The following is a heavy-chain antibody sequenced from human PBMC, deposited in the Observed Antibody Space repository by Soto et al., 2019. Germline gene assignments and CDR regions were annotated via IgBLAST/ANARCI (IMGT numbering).Heavy chain of an antibody. D-gene: IGHD3-3*01. J-gene: IGHJ6*02. CDR3: ARDNILGILYGGMDV. Sequence: PSETLSLTXTVSGGSISSGDYYWSWIRQPPGKGLEWIGYIYYSGSTYYNPSLKSRVTISVDTSKNQFSLKLSSVTAADTAVYYCARDNILGILYGGMDVWGQGTTVTVS. CDR1: GGSISSGDYY. CDR2: IYYSGST. V-gene: IGHV4-30-4*01.